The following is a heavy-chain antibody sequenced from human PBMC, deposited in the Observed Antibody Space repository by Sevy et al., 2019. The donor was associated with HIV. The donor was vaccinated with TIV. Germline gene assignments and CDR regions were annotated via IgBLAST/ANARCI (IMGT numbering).Heavy chain of an antibody. CDR2: ISYDSNFI. V-gene: IGHV3-21*06. Sequence: GGSLRLSCTVTGFTFSGFSFSHYSMNWVRQAPGRGLWWVSSISYDSNFILYADPVKGRFTISRDDAKNSLFLLMDRLRADDTAMYYCALTNSADYYDSGAFHLWGRGTMVTVSS. D-gene: IGHD3-22*01. J-gene: IGHJ3*01. CDR1: GFSFSHYS. CDR3: ALTNSADYYDSGAFHL.